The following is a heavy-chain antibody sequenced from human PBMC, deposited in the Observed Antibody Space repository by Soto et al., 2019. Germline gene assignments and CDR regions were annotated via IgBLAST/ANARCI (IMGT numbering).Heavy chain of an antibody. CDR3: ARRWGYSFDY. CDR2: IYYSGST. V-gene: IGHV4-39*01. D-gene: IGHD7-27*01. CDR1: GGSISSYY. J-gene: IGHJ4*02. Sequence: QLQLQESGPGLVKPSETLSLTCTVSGGSISSYYWGWIRRPPGKGLEWIGSIYYSGSTYYNPSLKRRVTISVDTSKTQFSLRLSSVPAADTAVYYCARRWGYSFDYWGQGALVTVSS.